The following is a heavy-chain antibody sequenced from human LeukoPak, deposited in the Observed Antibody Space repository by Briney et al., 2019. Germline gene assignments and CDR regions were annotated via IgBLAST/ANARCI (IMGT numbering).Heavy chain of an antibody. CDR1: GVTFSTSA. J-gene: IGHJ6*02. CDR3: TTNWGMEV. Sequence: GGSLRLSCAASGVTFSTSAIQWVRQAPGKGLEWVTLLSYDGTSKFYADSVKGRFTISRDDSKSTLYLQMNSLRPEDTAVYYCTTNWGMEVWGQGTMVTVSS. CDR2: LSYDGTSK. V-gene: IGHV3-30*14.